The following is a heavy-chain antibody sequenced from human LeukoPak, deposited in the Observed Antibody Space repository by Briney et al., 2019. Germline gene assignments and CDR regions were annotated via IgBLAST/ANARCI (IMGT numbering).Heavy chain of an antibody. CDR1: GYSISSGYY. D-gene: IGHD2-21*02. V-gene: IGHV4-38-2*02. J-gene: IGHJ4*02. CDR2: IYHSGST. CDR3: ARSRLAYCGGDCYSPNDY. Sequence: SETLSLTCTVSGYSISSGYYWGWIRQPPGKGLEWIGSIYHSGSTYYNPSLKSRVTISVDTSKNQFSLKLSSVTAADTAVYYCARSRLAYCGGDCYSPNDYWGQGTLVTVSS.